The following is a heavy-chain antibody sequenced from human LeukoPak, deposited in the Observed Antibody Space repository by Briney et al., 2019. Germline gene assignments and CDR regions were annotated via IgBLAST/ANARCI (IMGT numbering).Heavy chain of an antibody. Sequence: SETLSLTCAVYGGSFSNYYRSWIRQPPGKGLEWIGEINHSGSTNYNPSLKSRVTISVDTSKNQFSLKLSSVTAADTAVYYCASDRPYYFDYWGQGTLVTVSS. J-gene: IGHJ4*02. V-gene: IGHV4-34*01. CDR1: GGSFSNYY. CDR2: INHSGST. CDR3: ASDRPYYFDY.